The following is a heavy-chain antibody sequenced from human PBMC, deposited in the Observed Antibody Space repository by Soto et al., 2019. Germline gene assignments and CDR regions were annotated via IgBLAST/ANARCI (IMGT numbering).Heavy chain of an antibody. D-gene: IGHD6-13*01. J-gene: IGHJ6*02. CDR2: IIPIFGTA. V-gene: IGHV1-69*01. Sequence: QVQLVQSGAEVKKPGSSVKVSCKASGGTFSSYAISWVRQAPGQGLEWMGGIIPIFGTANYAQKFQGRVTITADESTSTAYMELSSLRSEDTAVYYCAVGRVLYSGSWSDYYYYGMDVWGQGTTVTVSS. CDR3: AVGRVLYSGSWSDYYYYGMDV. CDR1: GGTFSSYA.